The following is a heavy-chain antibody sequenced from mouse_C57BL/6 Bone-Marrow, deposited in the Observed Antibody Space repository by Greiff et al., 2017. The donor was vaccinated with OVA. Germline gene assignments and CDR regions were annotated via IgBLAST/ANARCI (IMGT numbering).Heavy chain of an antibody. CDR3: ARERGYYYGSSSWFAY. CDR2: ISYDGSN. J-gene: IGHJ3*01. D-gene: IGHD1-1*01. V-gene: IGHV3-6*01. CDR1: GYSITSGYY. Sequence: EVQLQQSGPGLVKPSQSLSLTCSVTGYSITSGYYWNWIRQFPGNKLEWMGYISYDGSNNYNPSLKNRISITRDTSKNQFFLKLNSVTTEDTATYYCARERGYYYGSSSWFAYWGQGTLVTVSA.